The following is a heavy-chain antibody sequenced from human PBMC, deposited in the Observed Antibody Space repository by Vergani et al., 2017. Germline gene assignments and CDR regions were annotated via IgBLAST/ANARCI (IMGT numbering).Heavy chain of an antibody. J-gene: IGHJ4*02. V-gene: IGHV3-23*03. CDR2: IYRGGSST. CDR1: GFTFSSYA. Sequence: EVQLLESGGGLVQPGGSLRLSCAASGFTFSSYAMSWVRQAPGKGLEWVSVIYRGGSSTYCADSVKGRFTISRDNSKTTLYLQMNSLRAEDTAVYYCAKSRLGYCSGGSCYPRVTPVDYWGQGTLVTVSS. D-gene: IGHD2-15*01. CDR3: AKSRLGYCSGGSCYPRVTPVDY.